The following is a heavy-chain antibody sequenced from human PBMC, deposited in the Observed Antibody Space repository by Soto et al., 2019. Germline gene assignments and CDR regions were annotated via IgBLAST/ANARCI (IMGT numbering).Heavy chain of an antibody. V-gene: IGHV4-34*01. D-gene: IGHD6-19*01. CDR3: AIYSSGWYNPQFDY. J-gene: IGHJ4*02. CDR1: GGSFSGYY. CDR2: INHSGST. Sequence: SETLSLTCAVYGGSFSGYYWSWIRQPPGKGLEWIGEINHSGSTNYNPSLKSRVTISVDTSKNQFSLKLSSVTAADTAVYYCAIYSSGWYNPQFDYWGQGTLVTVSS.